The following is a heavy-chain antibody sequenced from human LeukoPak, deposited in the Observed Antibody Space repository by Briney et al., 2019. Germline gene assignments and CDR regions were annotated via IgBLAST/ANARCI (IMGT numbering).Heavy chain of an antibody. Sequence: ASVKVSCKVSGYSLTELSMHWARQAPGKGPEWMGVVDPEEGKTIYAEKLQGRVTMTEDTLTETAYMEISSLRSEDTAVYFCSMHYFDSSGYLEAWGQGTLVTVSS. CDR3: SMHYFDSSGYLEA. CDR2: VDPEEGKT. D-gene: IGHD3-22*01. CDR1: GYSLTELS. V-gene: IGHV1-24*01. J-gene: IGHJ4*02.